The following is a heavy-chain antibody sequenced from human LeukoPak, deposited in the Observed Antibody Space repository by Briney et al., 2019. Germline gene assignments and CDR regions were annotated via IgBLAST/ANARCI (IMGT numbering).Heavy chain of an antibody. V-gene: IGHV4-30-4*08. Sequence: SQTLSLTCTVSGGSISSGDYYWSWIRQPPGKGLEWIGYIYYSGSTYYNPSLKSRVTISVDTSKNQFSLKLSSVTAADTAVYYCARVKSGWYWGGYFDYWGQGTLVTVSS. CDR3: ARVKSGWYWGGYFDY. CDR1: GGSISSGDYY. J-gene: IGHJ4*02. CDR2: IYYSGST. D-gene: IGHD6-19*01.